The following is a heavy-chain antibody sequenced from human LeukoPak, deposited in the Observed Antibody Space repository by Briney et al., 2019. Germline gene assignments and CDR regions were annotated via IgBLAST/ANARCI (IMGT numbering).Heavy chain of an antibody. Sequence: PGGSLRLSCAASGFTFSSYAMSWVRQAPGKGLEWVSAISGSGGSTYYADSVKGRFTISRDNSKNTLYLQMNSLRAEDTAVYYCAKVENYYDSSGYYYVLDYWGQGTLVTVSS. V-gene: IGHV3-23*01. CDR3: AKVENYYDSSGYYYVLDY. CDR2: ISGSGGST. CDR1: GFTFSSYA. J-gene: IGHJ4*02. D-gene: IGHD3-22*01.